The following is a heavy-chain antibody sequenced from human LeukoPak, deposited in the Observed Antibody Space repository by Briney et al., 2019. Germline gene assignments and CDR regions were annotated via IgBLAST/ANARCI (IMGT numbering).Heavy chain of an antibody. D-gene: IGHD6-6*01. Sequence: SETLSLTCTVSGGSISTYYWSWIRQPPGKGLEWIGYVYYNGNTNYNPSLKSRVTISVDTSKNQLSLKLTSVTAADTAVYYCARDGARLTGTSDMDVWGQGTTVTVSS. J-gene: IGHJ6*02. V-gene: IGHV4-59*12. CDR1: GGSISTYY. CDR3: ARDGARLTGTSDMDV. CDR2: VYYNGNT.